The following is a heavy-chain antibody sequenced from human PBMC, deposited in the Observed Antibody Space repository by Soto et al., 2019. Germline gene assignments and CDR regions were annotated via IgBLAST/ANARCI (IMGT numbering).Heavy chain of an antibody. Sequence: GESLKISCKGSGYSFSNNWIGWMRQMPGKGLEWMGIVYPADSKTRYSPSFEGQVTISADNSISTAYLQWSSLKASDTAMYYCAKFRVGGYCTSDVCYQFDNWGLGTLFTVSS. D-gene: IGHD2-8*01. CDR3: AKFRVGGYCTSDVCYQFDN. J-gene: IGHJ4*02. CDR2: VYPADSKT. V-gene: IGHV5-51*01. CDR1: GYSFSNNW.